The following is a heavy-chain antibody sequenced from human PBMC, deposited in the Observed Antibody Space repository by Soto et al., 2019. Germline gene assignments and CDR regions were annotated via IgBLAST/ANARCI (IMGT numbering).Heavy chain of an antibody. D-gene: IGHD3-10*01. V-gene: IGHV1-18*01. CDR1: GYTFTSYG. CDR2: ISAYNGNT. CDR3: ASGFGELLKFDAFDI. Sequence: GASVKVSCKASGYTFTSYGSSWVRQAPGQGLEWMGWISAYNGNTNYAQKLQGRVTMTTDTSTSTAYMELRSLRSDDTAVYYCASGFGELLKFDAFDIWGQGTMVTVSS. J-gene: IGHJ3*02.